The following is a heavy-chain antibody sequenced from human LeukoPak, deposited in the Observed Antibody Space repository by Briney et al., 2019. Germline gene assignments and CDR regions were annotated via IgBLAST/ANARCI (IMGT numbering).Heavy chain of an antibody. CDR3: ARGILRDCYDSSGFYHRGGVGY. V-gene: IGHV4-61*09. Sequence: PSQTLSLTCTVSGGSVSTGSYYWSWIRQPAGRGLEWIGHIHTSGTMNYNASLKSRVRISVEPSKNQFSLRLSSVTAADTAMYFCARGILRDCYDSSGFYHRGGVGYWGQGTLVTVSS. D-gene: IGHD3-22*01. CDR2: IHTSGTM. CDR1: GGSVSTGSYY. J-gene: IGHJ4*02.